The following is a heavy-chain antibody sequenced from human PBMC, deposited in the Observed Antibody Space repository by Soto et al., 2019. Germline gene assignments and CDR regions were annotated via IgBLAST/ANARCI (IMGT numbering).Heavy chain of an antibody. Sequence: SETLSLTCTVSGGSISSGGYYWSWIRQHPGKGLEWIGYIYCSGSTYYNPSLKSRVTISVDTSKNQFSLKLSSVTAADTAVYYCAREVVRDYRLDVWGQGTTVTVSS. D-gene: IGHD2-21*01. V-gene: IGHV4-31*02. CDR1: GGSISSGGYY. CDR2: IYCSGST. J-gene: IGHJ6*02. CDR3: AREVVRDYRLDV.